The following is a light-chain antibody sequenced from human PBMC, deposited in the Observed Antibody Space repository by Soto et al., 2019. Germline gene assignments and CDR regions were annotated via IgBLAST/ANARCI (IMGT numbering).Light chain of an antibody. V-gene: IGLV1-36*01. Sequence: QPVLTQPPSVSEAPRQRVTISCSGSSSNIGNNAVNWYQQLPGKAPKLLIYYDDLLPSGVSDRFSGSKSGTSASLAISGLQCGDEADYYCAAWDDGLNGVVFGGGTKLTVL. CDR3: AAWDDGLNGVV. CDR2: YDD. J-gene: IGLJ2*01. CDR1: SSNIGNNA.